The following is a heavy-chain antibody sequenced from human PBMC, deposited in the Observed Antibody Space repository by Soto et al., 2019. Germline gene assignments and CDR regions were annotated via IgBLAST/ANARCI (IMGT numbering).Heavy chain of an antibody. Sequence: SETLSLTCSVSGVSITSYYWSWIRQSAGGGLEWMGRINTDGLSTYSPSFKSRLTMSLDTSKNQVSLRLISVTTADTAVYFCARVPVAVAATEDYYGLDVWGQGTTVTVSS. CDR1: GVSITSYY. CDR3: ARVPVAVAATEDYYGLDV. J-gene: IGHJ6*02. D-gene: IGHD2-15*01. V-gene: IGHV4-4*07. CDR2: INTDGLS.